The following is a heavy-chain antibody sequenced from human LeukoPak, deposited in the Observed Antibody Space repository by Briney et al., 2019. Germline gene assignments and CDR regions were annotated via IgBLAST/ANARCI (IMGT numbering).Heavy chain of an antibody. J-gene: IGHJ4*02. V-gene: IGHV4-34*01. D-gene: IGHD2-2*01. Sequence: PETLSHTCAVYGGSFCGYYWSWIREPPGEGVEWIAEINHSGSTNYNPSLRSRVTISVDTSKNQFSLKLSSVTAADTAVYYCARRGYCSSTSCYRPFDYWGQGTLVTVSS. CDR2: INHSGST. CDR3: ARRGYCSSTSCYRPFDY. CDR1: GGSFCGYY.